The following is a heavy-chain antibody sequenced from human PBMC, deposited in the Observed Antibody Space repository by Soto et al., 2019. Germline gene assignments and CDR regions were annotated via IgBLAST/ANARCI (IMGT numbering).Heavy chain of an antibody. CDR1: GGSITSFY. V-gene: IGHV4-59*01. CDR3: AREGNGWYYSDY. J-gene: IGHJ4*02. CDR2: ISYTGST. Sequence: SETLSLTCTVSGGSITSFYWSWIRQTPGKGLEWIGHISYTGSTNYNPSLKSRVTIAVDTSKNQFSLNLTSVTAADTAVYYCAREGNGWYYSDYWGQGAMVTVSS. D-gene: IGHD6-19*01.